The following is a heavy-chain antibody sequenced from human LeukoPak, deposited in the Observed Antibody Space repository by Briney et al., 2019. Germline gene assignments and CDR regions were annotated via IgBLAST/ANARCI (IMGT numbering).Heavy chain of an antibody. J-gene: IGHJ4*02. V-gene: IGHV4-34*01. CDR1: GGSFSGYY. CDR2: INHSGST. CDR3: ASYTAGGGGLDY. D-gene: IGHD5-18*01. Sequence: SETLSLTCAVYGGSFSGYYWSWIRQPPGKGLEWIGEINHSGSTNYNPSLKSRVTISVDTSKNQFSLKLSSVTAADTAVYYCASYTAGGGGLDYWGQGTLVTVSS.